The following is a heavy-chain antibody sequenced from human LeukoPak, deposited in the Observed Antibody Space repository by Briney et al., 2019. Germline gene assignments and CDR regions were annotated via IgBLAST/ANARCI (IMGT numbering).Heavy chain of an antibody. CDR2: IIPIFGTA. CDR3: ARGNRASIAAHLPPVSTYYFDY. Sequence: GASVKVSCKASGGTFSSYAISWVRQAPGQGLEWMGGIIPIFGTANYAQKFQGRVTITADESTSTAYMELSSLRSEDTAVYYCARGNRASIAAHLPPVSTYYFDYWGQGTLVTVSS. V-gene: IGHV1-69*13. D-gene: IGHD6-6*01. J-gene: IGHJ4*02. CDR1: GGTFSSYA.